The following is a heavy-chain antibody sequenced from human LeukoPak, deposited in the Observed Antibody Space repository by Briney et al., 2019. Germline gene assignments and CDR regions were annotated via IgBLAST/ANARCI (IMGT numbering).Heavy chain of an antibody. D-gene: IGHD3-16*01. J-gene: IGHJ4*02. CDR3: ANKLLG. CDR1: GFTFISSG. V-gene: IGHV3-30*18. Sequence: GGSLRLSCAASGFTFISSGVHWVRQAPGKGLEWVAVISYDGSNKYYADSVKGRFTISRDNSKNTLYLQMTSLRAEDTAVYYCANKLLGWGQGTLLTVAA. CDR2: ISYDGSNK.